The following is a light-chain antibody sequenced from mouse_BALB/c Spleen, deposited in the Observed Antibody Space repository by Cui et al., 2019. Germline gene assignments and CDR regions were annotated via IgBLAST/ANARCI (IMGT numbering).Light chain of an antibody. J-gene: IGKJ5*01. Sequence: QIVLKQSPALMSASPGEKVTMTCSSSQSVSNMYWYQQKPRSSPKPWIYLTSNLASGVPARFSGSGSGTSYSLTISSMEAEDAATYYCQQWSSNPLTFGAGTKLELK. CDR1: QSVSN. V-gene: IGKV4-68*01. CDR3: QQWSSNPLT. CDR2: LTS.